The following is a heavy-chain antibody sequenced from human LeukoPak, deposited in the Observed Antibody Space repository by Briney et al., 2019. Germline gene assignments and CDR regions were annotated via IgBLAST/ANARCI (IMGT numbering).Heavy chain of an antibody. CDR2: IYPGDSDT. CDR1: GYSFTSYW. D-gene: IGHD5-12*01. V-gene: IGHV5-51*01. CDR3: ARHGKDREWLRSGEYYYGMDV. Sequence: GESLKISCKGSGYSFTSYWIGWVRQMPGKGLEWMGIIYPGDSDTRYSPSFQGQVTISADKSISTAYLQWSSLKASDTAMYYCARHGKDREWLRSGEYYYGMDVWGQGTTVTVSS. J-gene: IGHJ6*02.